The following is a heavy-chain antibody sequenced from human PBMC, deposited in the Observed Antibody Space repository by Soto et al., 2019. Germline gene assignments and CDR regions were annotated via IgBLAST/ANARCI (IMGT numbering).Heavy chain of an antibody. V-gene: IGHV3-23*01. Sequence: GGSLRLSCAASGFGLTFSTSAMSWVRQAPGKGLEWVSTFRESGGTTHYANSVKGRFTISRDTSKNMLYLQMNSLRAEDRAIYYFAKDSPWVITSPTQDYWGHGTLVTVSS. CDR2: FRESGGTT. CDR3: AKDSPWVITSPTQDY. J-gene: IGHJ4*01. CDR1: GFGLTFSTSA. D-gene: IGHD3-16*02.